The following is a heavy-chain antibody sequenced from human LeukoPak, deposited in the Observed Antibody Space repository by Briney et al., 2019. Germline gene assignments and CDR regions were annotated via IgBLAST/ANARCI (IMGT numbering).Heavy chain of an antibody. CDR1: GCSFTSYW. CDR2: IYPGDSDT. D-gene: IGHD6-13*01. J-gene: IGHJ5*02. V-gene: IGHV5-51*01. Sequence: GESLKISCKGSGCSFTSYWIGWVRQMPGKGLEWMGIIYPGDSDTRYSPSFQGQVTISADKSISTAYLQWSSLKASDTAMYYCARFSPRWTAAARFDPWGQGTLVTVSS. CDR3: ARFSPRWTAAARFDP.